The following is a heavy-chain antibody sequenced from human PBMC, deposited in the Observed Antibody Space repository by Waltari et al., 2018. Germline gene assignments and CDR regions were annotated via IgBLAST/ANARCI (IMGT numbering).Heavy chain of an antibody. D-gene: IGHD3-16*01. Sequence: EVQLVESGGGLVQPGGSLRLSCAASGFPFSSSDTPWVRQSTGKGLEWVSRIATTGDTYYPGSVKGRFTISRENANKSLYLQMNSLRAGDTAVYYCVRSPPTLRTFDIWGQGTMVTVSS. CDR2: IATTGDT. CDR1: GFPFSSSD. J-gene: IGHJ3*02. V-gene: IGHV3-13*01. CDR3: VRSPPTLRTFDI.